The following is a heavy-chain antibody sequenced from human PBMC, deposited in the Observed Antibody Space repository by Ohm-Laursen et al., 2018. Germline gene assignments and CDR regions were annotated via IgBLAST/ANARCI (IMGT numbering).Heavy chain of an antibody. J-gene: IGHJ4*02. CDR1: GFTFSSYS. CDR3: AKVQRGYQLFSITA. Sequence: SLRLSCAASGFTFSSYSMNWVRQAPGKGLEWVAVIWYDGSNKYYADSVKGRFTISRDNSKNTLYLQMNSLRAEDTAVYYCAKVQRGYQLFSITAWGQGTLVTVSS. CDR2: IWYDGSNK. V-gene: IGHV3-30*18. D-gene: IGHD2-2*01.